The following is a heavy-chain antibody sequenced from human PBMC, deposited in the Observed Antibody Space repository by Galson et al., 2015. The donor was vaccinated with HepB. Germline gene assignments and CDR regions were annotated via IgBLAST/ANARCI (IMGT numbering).Heavy chain of an antibody. CDR2: IWYDGSNK. CDR1: RFTFRSYG. CDR3: ARSVYQLPPPTRFAMDV. Sequence: SLRLSCAASRFTFRSYGMHWVRQAPGKGLEWVAGIWYDGSNKYYADSVKGRFTISRDNSKNTLYLQMNSLRAEDTAVSYCARSVYQLPPPTRFAMDVWGQGTTVTVSS. D-gene: IGHD2-2*01. V-gene: IGHV3-33*01. J-gene: IGHJ6*02.